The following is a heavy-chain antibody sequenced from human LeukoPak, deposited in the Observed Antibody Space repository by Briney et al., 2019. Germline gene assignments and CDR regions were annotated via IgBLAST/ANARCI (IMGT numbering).Heavy chain of an antibody. CDR2: TSNDGSEN. D-gene: IGHD3-9*01. V-gene: IGHV3-30-3*01. J-gene: IGHJ6*02. CDR1: KFSFSSYA. CDR3: ARDSAITIFFTPLMDV. Sequence: PGESLTLSCAASKFSFSSYAMHWVRQAPGPGLDLVGVTSNDGSENYHADSVKGRCTITRDNSKHKLYLQMNSLRAEDTAVYYCARDSAITIFFTPLMDVWGQGTTVTVSS.